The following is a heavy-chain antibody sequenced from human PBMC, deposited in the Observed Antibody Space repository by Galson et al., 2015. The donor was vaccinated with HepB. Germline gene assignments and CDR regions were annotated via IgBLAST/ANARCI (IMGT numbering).Heavy chain of an antibody. CDR1: GGSINSGSYY. V-gene: IGHV4-61*02. J-gene: IGHJ6*04. CDR3: ARGSGTYYNPLNV. D-gene: IGHD3-10*01. Sequence: SETLSLTCTVSGGSINSGSYYWSWIRQPAGKGLEWIGRIHSRGDTNYNPSLKSPVTMSIDTSNNQFSLELNSVTAADTAFYFCARGSGTYYNPLNVWGKGTTVTVSS. CDR2: IHSRGDT.